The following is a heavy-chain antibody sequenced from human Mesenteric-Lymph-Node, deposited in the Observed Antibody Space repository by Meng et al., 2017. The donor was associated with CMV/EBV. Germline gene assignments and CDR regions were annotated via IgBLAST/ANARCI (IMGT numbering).Heavy chain of an antibody. CDR1: GFTFSSYE. CDR3: ARGKEVDFDS. J-gene: IGHJ4*02. Sequence: GESLKISCAASGFTFSSYEMNWVRQAPGKGLEWISYISGSGSTVYYTDSVKGRFTISRDNSKNTLYLQMNSLRAEDTAVYYCARGKEVDFDSWGQGTLVTVSS. CDR2: ISGSGSTV. V-gene: IGHV3-48*03.